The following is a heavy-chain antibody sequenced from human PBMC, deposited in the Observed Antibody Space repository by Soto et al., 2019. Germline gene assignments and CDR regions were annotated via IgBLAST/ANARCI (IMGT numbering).Heavy chain of an antibody. CDR1: GFTFSGSS. CDR3: TRRGTDRWDSGIGY. CDR2: IRSKVNSYAT. J-gene: IGHJ4*02. Sequence: EVQLVESGGGLVQSGGSLKLSCAASGFTFSGSSMHWVRQASGKGLEWVGRIRSKVNSYATAYAASMEGRFIISRDDSKNTTYLQMNSLKTEDTAVYYCTRRGTDRWDSGIGYWGQGTLVTVSS. V-gene: IGHV3-73*02. D-gene: IGHD1-26*01.